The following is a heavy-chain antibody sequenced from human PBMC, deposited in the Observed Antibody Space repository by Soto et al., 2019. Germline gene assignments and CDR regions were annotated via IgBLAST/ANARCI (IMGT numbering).Heavy chain of an antibody. J-gene: IGHJ4*02. CDR2: ISGSDDTT. Sequence: EVQVVDSGGGLVRPGGSLRLSCAGSGLSFRNYSMNWVRQAPGKGLEWVSRISGSDDTTHYRDSLEGRSTVSRHESRNTLYLQINSLRAGETATYFCLVRARDYWGPGTLVTVSS. CDR1: GLSFRNYS. CDR3: LVRARDY. D-gene: IGHD2-21*01. V-gene: IGHV3-23*04.